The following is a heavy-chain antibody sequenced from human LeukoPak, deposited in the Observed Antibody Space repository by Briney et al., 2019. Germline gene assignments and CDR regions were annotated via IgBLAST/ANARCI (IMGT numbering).Heavy chain of an antibody. CDR3: ARVTYSSSLFDY. CDR2: INPNSGGT. V-gene: IGHV1-2*02. Sequence: VASVKVSCKASGYTFTGYYMHWVRQAPGPGLEWMGWINPNSGGTNYAQKFQGRVTMTRDTSISTAYMELSRLRSDDTAVYYCARVTYSSSLFDYWGQGTLVTVSS. CDR1: GYTFTGYY. D-gene: IGHD6-13*01. J-gene: IGHJ4*02.